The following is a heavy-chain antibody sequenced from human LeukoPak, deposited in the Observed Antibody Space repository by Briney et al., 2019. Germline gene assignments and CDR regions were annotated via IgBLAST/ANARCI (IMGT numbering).Heavy chain of an antibody. D-gene: IGHD6-19*01. CDR1: GYTFTSYD. CDR2: MNPNSGNT. Sequence: ASVKVSCKASGYTFTSYDINWVRQATGQGLEWMGWMNPNSGNTGYAQKFQGRVTMTRNTSISTAYMELSSLRSEDTAVYYCARDPTTIAVAGTNWFDPWGQGTLVTVSS. J-gene: IGHJ5*02. CDR3: ARDPTTIAVAGTNWFDP. V-gene: IGHV1-8*01.